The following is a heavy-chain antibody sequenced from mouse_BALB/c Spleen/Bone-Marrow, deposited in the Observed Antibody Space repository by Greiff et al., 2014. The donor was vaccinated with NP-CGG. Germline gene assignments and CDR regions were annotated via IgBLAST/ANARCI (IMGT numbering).Heavy chain of an antibody. CDR3: ASESYDGSLFDY. J-gene: IGHJ2*01. Sequence: EVQLQQSGPGLVKPSQSLPLTCSVTGSSITSGYYWNWIRQFPGNKLEWMGYISYDGSNNYNPSLKNRISITRDASKNQFFLRLNSVSPEDAATYYCASESYDGSLFDYWGQGTTLTVSS. CDR1: GSSITSGYY. CDR2: ISYDGSN. D-gene: IGHD2-3*01. V-gene: IGHV3-6*02.